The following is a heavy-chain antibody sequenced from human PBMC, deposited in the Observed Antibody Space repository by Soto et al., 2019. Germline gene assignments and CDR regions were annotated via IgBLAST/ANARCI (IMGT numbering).Heavy chain of an antibody. D-gene: IGHD6-13*01. CDR2: LSNSGIT. J-gene: IGHJ5*01. CDR1: GGSISSYY. Sequence: SETLSLTCAVSGGSISSYYWSWIRQPPGKELEWIGYLSNSGITNYNPSLETRVTISVDTSKNQFSLKLSSVTAADTAVYYCARDRIAPSGTYWLDSWGQGTLVTVSS. CDR3: ARDRIAPSGTYWLDS. V-gene: IGHV4-59*13.